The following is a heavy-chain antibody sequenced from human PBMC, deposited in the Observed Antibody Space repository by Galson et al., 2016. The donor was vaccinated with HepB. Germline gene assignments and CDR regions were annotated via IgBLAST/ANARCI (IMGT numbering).Heavy chain of an antibody. J-gene: IGHJ4*02. CDR2: ISGSGNSI. CDR1: GLTLSSYA. Sequence: SLRLSCAASGLTLSSYAVTWVRQAPGKGLGWVSTISGSGNSILYGDSVKGRFTISRDNSKNIVYLQMNSLRAEDTALYYCAKDPNGDYIGAYDSWGQGTLVTVSS. V-gene: IGHV3-23*01. CDR3: AKDPNGDYIGAYDS. D-gene: IGHD4-17*01.